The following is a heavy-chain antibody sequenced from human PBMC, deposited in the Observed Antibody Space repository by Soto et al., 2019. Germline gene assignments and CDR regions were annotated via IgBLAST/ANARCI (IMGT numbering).Heavy chain of an antibody. CDR3: ARLVGLSAATWFDP. CDR2: TYHTGSA. V-gene: IGHV4-59*08. J-gene: IGHJ5*02. D-gene: IGHD2-15*01. CDR1: GGSIRSYY. Sequence: QLQLQESGPGLVKASETLSLTCTVSGGSIRSYYWSWIRQPPGKGLEWLGYTYHTGSANYNPALKSRLTISVDTSKNQFSLKLTSVTAAETAVYYCARLVGLSAATWFDPWGQGTRVTASS.